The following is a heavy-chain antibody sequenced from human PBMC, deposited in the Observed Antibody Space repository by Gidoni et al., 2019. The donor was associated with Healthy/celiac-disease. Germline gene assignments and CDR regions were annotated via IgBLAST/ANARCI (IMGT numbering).Heavy chain of an antibody. CDR1: GFTFSSYA. D-gene: IGHD2-21*02. Sequence: EVQLLESGGGLVQPGGSLRLSCAASGFTFSSYAMSWVRQAPGKGLEWVSAISGSGGSTYYADSVKGRFTISRDNSKNTLYLQMNSLRAEDTAVYYCAKDGVTASYYYYGMDVWGQGTTVTVSS. J-gene: IGHJ6*02. V-gene: IGHV3-23*01. CDR2: ISGSGGST. CDR3: AKDGVTASYYYYGMDV.